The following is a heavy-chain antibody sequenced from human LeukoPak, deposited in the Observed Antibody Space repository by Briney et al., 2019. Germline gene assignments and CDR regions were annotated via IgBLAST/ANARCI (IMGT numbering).Heavy chain of an antibody. V-gene: IGHV3-23*01. Sequence: GGSLRLSCAASGFTFSSYAMSWVRQALGKGLEWVSAISGSGGSTYYADSVKGRFTISRDNSKNTLYLQMNSLRAEDTAVYYCAKEGRGLWFGELSHFDYWGHGTLVTVSS. CDR2: ISGSGGST. CDR1: GFTFSSYA. D-gene: IGHD3-10*01. CDR3: AKEGRGLWFGELSHFDY. J-gene: IGHJ4*01.